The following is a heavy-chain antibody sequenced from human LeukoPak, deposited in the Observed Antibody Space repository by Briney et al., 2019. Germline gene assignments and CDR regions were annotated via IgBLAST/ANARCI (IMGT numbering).Heavy chain of an antibody. CDR1: GYTFTGYY. J-gene: IGHJ4*02. D-gene: IGHD3-22*01. Sequence: GASVKVSCKASGYTFTGYYMHWVRQAPGQGLEWMGWISAYNGNTNYAQKLQGRVTMTTDTSTSTAYMELRSLRSDDTAVYYCATRGGYYDSSGYRVFDCWGQGTLVTVSS. CDR3: ATRGGYYDSSGYRVFDC. V-gene: IGHV1-18*04. CDR2: ISAYNGNT.